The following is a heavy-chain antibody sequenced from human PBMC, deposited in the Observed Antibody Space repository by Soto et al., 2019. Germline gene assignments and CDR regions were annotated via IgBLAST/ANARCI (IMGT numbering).Heavy chain of an antibody. CDR2: SIPIFGRA. J-gene: IGHJ6*02. Sequence: CAVKVSCKAAAGTLSSYAISRVPQAPGQGLEWMGGSIPIFGRANYAQKFQGRVTITADESTSTAYMELSSLRSDDTAVYYCARDKGRTYRMDVWGQAITLT. V-gene: IGHV1-69*13. CDR3: ARDKGRTYRMDV. CDR1: AGTLSSYA.